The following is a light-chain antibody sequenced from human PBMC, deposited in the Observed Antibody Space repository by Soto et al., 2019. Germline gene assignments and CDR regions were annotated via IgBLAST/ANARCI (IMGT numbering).Light chain of an antibody. CDR2: EVS. CDR3: SSYTSSSTLYV. Sequence: QSVLTQPASVSGSPGQSITISCAGTSSDIGGYNYVSWYQQHPGKAPKVMIYEVSNRPSGVSNRFSGSKYGNTASLTISGLQAEDEADYYCSSYTSSSTLYVFGRGTKLTVL. J-gene: IGLJ1*01. V-gene: IGLV2-14*01. CDR1: SSDIGGYNY.